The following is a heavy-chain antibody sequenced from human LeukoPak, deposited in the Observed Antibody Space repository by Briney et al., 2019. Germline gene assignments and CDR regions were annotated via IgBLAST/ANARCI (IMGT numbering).Heavy chain of an antibody. J-gene: IGHJ4*02. V-gene: IGHV1-3*01. CDR2: INAGNGNT. CDR3: ARGLTGSRRYFDY. D-gene: IGHD3-10*01. CDR1: GYTFTSYA. Sequence: ASVKVSCKASGYTFTSYAMHWVRQAPGQRLEWMGWINAGNGNTKYSQKFQGRVTITRDTSASTAYMELSSLRSEDTAVYYCARGLTGSRRYFDYWGQGSLVTVSS.